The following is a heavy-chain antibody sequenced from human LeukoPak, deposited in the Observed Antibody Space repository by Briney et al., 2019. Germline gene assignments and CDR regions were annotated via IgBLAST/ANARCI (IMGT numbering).Heavy chain of an antibody. V-gene: IGHV3-33*04. Sequence: GGSLTLSCAGSGFTFSSYSIHWVRQTPGKGLQWVALIVNDGTDKFYSDSVRGRFTVSRDNSNNTVFLHMTSLRVEDTGVYFCAKEDDFDDLHDYWGQGTWFTVS. CDR2: IVNDGTDK. CDR1: GFTFSSYS. J-gene: IGHJ4*02. D-gene: IGHD4-17*01. CDR3: AKEDDFDDLHDY.